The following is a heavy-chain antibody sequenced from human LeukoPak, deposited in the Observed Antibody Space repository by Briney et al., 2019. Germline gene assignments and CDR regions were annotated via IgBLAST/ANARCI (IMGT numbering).Heavy chain of an antibody. CDR3: ARVEYDFWSGLDPRGAPDY. V-gene: IGHV3-7*01. CDR1: GFTFSSYW. Sequence: GGSLRLSCAASGFTFSSYWMSWVRQAPGKGLKWVANIKQDGSEKYYVDSVKGRFTISRDNAKNSLYLQMNSLRAEDTAVYYCARVEYDFWSGLDPRGAPDYWGQGTLVTVSS. J-gene: IGHJ4*02. D-gene: IGHD3-3*01. CDR2: IKQDGSEK.